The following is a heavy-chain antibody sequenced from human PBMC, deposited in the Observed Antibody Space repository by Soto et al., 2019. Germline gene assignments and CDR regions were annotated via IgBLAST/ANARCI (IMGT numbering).Heavy chain of an antibody. D-gene: IGHD3-10*01. CDR2: IYYSGST. Sequence: SETLSLTCTVSGGSISSGGYYWSWIRQHPGKGLEWIGYIYYSGSTYYNPSLKSRVTISVDTSKNQFSLKLSSVTAADTAVYYCARDYYGSGSSPGYYYYYGMDVWGQGTTVTVPS. V-gene: IGHV4-31*03. J-gene: IGHJ6*02. CDR1: GGSISSGGYY. CDR3: ARDYYGSGSSPGYYYYYGMDV.